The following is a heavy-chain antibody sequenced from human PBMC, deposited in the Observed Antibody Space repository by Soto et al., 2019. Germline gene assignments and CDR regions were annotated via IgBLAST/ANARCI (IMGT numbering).Heavy chain of an antibody. Sequence: QVQLQQWGAGLLKPSETLSLTCAVYGGSFRGYYWSWIRQPPGKGLEWIGEINHSGSSNYNPSLKSRVTISVDTSKNQFSLKLSSVTAADTAVYYCARGAQVEQQLVNGYWGQGTLVTVSS. CDR3: ARGAQVEQQLVNGY. V-gene: IGHV4-34*01. J-gene: IGHJ4*02. CDR2: INHSGSS. D-gene: IGHD6-13*01. CDR1: GGSFRGYY.